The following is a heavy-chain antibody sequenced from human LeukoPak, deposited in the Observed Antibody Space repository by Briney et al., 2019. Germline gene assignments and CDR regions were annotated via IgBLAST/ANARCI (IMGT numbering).Heavy chain of an antibody. D-gene: IGHD3-3*01. V-gene: IGHV4-34*01. Sequence: GSLRLSCAASGFTFSSYSMNWIRQPPGKGLEWIGEINHSGSTNYNPSLKSRVTISVDTSKNQFSLKLSSVTAADTAVYYCARSITIFGVAVGYWGQGTLVTVSS. CDR3: ARSITIFGVAVGY. J-gene: IGHJ4*02. CDR1: GFTFSSYS. CDR2: INHSGST.